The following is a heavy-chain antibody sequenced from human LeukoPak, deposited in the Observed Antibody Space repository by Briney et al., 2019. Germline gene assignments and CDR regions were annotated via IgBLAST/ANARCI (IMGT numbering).Heavy chain of an antibody. V-gene: IGHV1-2*06. CDR2: INPNSGDT. CDR1: GYTFTDYY. J-gene: IGHJ4*02. D-gene: IGHD2-21*02. CDR3: ARDYCGGDCFPDY. Sequence: ASVTVSCKASGYTFTDYYVHRVRQAPGQGLEWMGRINPNSGDTNYAQKFQGRVTMTRDTSISTAYMELSRLRSDDTAVYYCARDYCGGDCFPDYWGQGTLVTVSS.